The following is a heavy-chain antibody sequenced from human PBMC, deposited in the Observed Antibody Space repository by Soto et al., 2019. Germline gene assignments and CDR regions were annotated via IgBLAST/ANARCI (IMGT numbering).Heavy chain of an antibody. CDR2: MNPNSGNT. CDR3: ARGDSSSWLYYFDY. J-gene: IGHJ4*02. Sequence: ASVKVSCKASGYTFTSYDINWVRQATGQGLEWMGWMNPNSGNTGYAQKFQGRVTMTRNTSISTAYMELSSLRSEDTAVYYCARGDSSSWLYYFDYWGQGTLVTAPQ. V-gene: IGHV1-8*01. D-gene: IGHD6-13*01. CDR1: GYTFTSYD.